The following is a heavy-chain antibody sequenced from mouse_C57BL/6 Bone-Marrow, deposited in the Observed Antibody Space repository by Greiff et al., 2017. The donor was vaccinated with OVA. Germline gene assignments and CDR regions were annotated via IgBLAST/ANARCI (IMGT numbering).Heavy chain of an antibody. CDR2: IAPNSGGT. V-gene: IGHV1-72*01. Sequence: QVQLQQPGAELVKPGASVKLSCKASGYTFTSYWMHWVKQRPGRGLEWIGRIAPNSGGTKYNATFKSKATMTVDKPSSTAYMQLISLTSEDAAVYYCARDYYGSRGYFDYWGQGTTLTVSS. D-gene: IGHD1-1*01. CDR3: ARDYYGSRGYFDY. J-gene: IGHJ2*01. CDR1: GYTFTSYW.